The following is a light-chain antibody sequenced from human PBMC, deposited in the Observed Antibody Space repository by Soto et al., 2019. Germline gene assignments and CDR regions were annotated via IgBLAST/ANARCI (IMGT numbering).Light chain of an antibody. CDR1: SSEVGNYKY. Sequence: QSALTQSPSASGSPGQSVTISCTGTSSEVGNYKYVSWYQQHPGKAPKLMIYEVSKRPSGVRDRFSGSKSGNTASLTVSGLQVEDEPDYYCRSYAVSNLWVFGGGTMLTVL. CDR2: EVS. J-gene: IGLJ3*02. CDR3: RSYAVSNLWV. V-gene: IGLV2-8*01.